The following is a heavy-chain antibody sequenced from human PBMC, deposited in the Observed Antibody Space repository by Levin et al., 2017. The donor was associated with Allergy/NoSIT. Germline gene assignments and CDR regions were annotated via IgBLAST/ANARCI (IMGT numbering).Heavy chain of an antibody. CDR2: ISASGDST. J-gene: IGHJ3*01. CDR1: GITFSTYA. D-gene: IGHD6-19*01. V-gene: IGHV3-23*01. CDR3: AKSFSGRYTFDV. Sequence: GGSLRLSCAASGITFSTYAMSWVRQAPGKGLEWVSSISASGDSTYYAGSVRGRFTISRDNFKNTLYLEVNTLSAEDTAVYLCAKSFSGRYTFDVWGQGTMVTVSS.